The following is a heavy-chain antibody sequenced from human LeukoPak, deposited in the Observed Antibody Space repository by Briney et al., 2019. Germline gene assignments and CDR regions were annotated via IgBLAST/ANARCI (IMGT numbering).Heavy chain of an antibody. Sequence: GGSLRLSCAASGFAFSTYAMHWVRQAPGKGLEWLAVISFDGNTKYYADSAKGRFTISRDNSRNTLYVQISSLRVEDTAVYYCARAMVRGVPFDYWGQGTLVTVSS. CDR3: ARAMVRGVPFDY. J-gene: IGHJ4*02. CDR1: GFAFSTYA. V-gene: IGHV3-30-3*01. D-gene: IGHD3-10*01. CDR2: ISFDGNTK.